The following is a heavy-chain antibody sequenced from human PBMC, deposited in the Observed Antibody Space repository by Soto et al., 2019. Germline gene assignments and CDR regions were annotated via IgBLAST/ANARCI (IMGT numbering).Heavy chain of an antibody. J-gene: IGHJ4*02. CDR1: GFTFSSYG. V-gene: IGHV3-33*01. CDR3: ARDLVRFGELRAAY. D-gene: IGHD3-10*01. Sequence: QVQLVESGGGVVQPGRSLRLSCAASGFTFSSYGMHWVRQAPGKGLEWVAVIWYDGSKKYYADSVKGRFTISRDNSKNTLYLQMNSLRAEDTAVYYCARDLVRFGELRAAYWGQGTLVTVSS. CDR2: IWYDGSKK.